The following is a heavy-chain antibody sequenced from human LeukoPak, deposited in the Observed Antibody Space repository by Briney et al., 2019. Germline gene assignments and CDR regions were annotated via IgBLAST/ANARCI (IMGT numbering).Heavy chain of an antibody. V-gene: IGHV1-18*01. J-gene: IGHJ4*02. CDR2: ISAYNGNT. CDR3: ARIDLAYGSGTYYSSYFEY. CDR1: GYTFTGYG. D-gene: IGHD3-10*01. Sequence: GASVKVSCKASGYTFTGYGISWVRQAPGQGLVWMGWISAYNGNTNYAQKFQGRVTMTTETSTRTAYMELRSLRSDDAAVYYCARIDLAYGSGTYYSSYFEYWGQGTLVTVSS.